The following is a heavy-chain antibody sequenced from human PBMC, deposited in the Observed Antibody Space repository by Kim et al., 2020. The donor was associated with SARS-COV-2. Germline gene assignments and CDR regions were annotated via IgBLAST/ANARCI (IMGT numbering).Heavy chain of an antibody. CDR1: GGSISSSSYY. Sequence: SETLSLTCTVSGGSISSSSYYWGWIRQPPGKGLEWIGSICYSGSTYYNPSLKSRVTISVDTSKNQFSLKLSSVTAADTAVYYCARPDGSGIDYWGQGTLVTVSS. CDR2: ICYSGST. CDR3: ARPDGSGIDY. J-gene: IGHJ4*02. D-gene: IGHD2-15*01. V-gene: IGHV4-39*01.